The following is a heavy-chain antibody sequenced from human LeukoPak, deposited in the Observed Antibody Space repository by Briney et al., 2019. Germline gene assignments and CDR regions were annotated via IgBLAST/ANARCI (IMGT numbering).Heavy chain of an antibody. V-gene: IGHV4-38-2*02. CDR2: IYHSGST. CDR3: ARGQRVVIDY. CDR1: GYSISSGYY. Sequence: SETLSLTCTVSGYSISSGYYWGWIRQPPVKGLEWIGSIYHSGSTYYNPSLKSRVTISVDTSKNQFSLKLSSVTAADTAVYYCARGQRVVIDYWGQGTLVTVSS. J-gene: IGHJ4*02. D-gene: IGHD3-22*01.